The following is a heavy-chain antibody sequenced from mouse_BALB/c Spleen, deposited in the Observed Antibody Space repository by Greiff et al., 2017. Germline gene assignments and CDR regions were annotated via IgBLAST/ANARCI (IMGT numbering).Heavy chain of an antibody. D-gene: IGHD2-2*01. CDR3: ARHRGYDQAWFAY. J-gene: IGHJ3*01. CDR2: ISSGGSYT. Sequence: DVMLVESGGDLVKPGGSLKLSCAASGFTFSSYGMSWVRQTPDKRLEWVATISSGGSYTYYPDSVKGRFTISRDNAKNTLYLQMSSLKSEDTAMYYCARHRGYDQAWFAYWGQGTLVTVSA. V-gene: IGHV5-6*02. CDR1: GFTFSSYG.